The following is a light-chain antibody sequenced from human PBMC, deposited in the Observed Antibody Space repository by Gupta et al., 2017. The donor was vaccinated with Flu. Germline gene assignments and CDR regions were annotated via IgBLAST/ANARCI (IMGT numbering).Light chain of an antibody. CDR1: QGRRHPDGKKY. V-gene: IGKV2D-29*02. CDR2: KTS. Sequence: VTPGKPASMSCTASQGRRHPDGKKYLFWYLQKPGQSPQLLIYKTSNRGSGVPDRFSGRGSGTDFTLKISRGEPEDVGVYYCRQRIQFPIVFGQGTQMDIK. J-gene: IGKJ5*01. CDR3: RQRIQFPIV.